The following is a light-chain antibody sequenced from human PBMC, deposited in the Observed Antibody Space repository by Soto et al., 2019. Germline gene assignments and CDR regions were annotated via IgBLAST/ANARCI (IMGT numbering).Light chain of an antibody. CDR1: SGSIASNY. J-gene: IGLJ1*01. V-gene: IGLV6-57*03. CDR2: EDN. CDR3: QSYDSSNLYV. Sequence: NFMLTQPHSVSESPGKTVTISCTRSSGSIASNYVQWYQQRPGSAPTTLIYEDNQRPSGVPDRFSGSIDSSSNSASLTISGLKTEDVADYYCQSYDSSNLYVFGTGTKLTVL.